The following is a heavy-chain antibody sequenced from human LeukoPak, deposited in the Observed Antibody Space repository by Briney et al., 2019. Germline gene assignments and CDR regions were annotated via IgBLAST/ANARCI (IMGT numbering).Heavy chain of an antibody. CDR1: GFTFSSYE. CDR2: ITSSGSTT. D-gene: IGHD3-16*01. J-gene: IGHJ4*02. Sequence: GGSLRLSCSASGFTFSSYEMNWVRQAPGKGLEWVSYITSSGSTTYYADSVKGRFTISRDNAKNSLYLQMNSLRAEDTAVYYCARGGTGVDYWGQGTPVTVSS. V-gene: IGHV3-48*03. CDR3: ARGGTGVDY.